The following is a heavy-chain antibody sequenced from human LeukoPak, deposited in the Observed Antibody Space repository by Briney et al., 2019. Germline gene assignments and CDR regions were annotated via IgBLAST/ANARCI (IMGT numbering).Heavy chain of an antibody. D-gene: IGHD3-16*01. CDR3: AKRGGYESLAAFDY. Sequence: GGSLRLSCAASGLTLNSYAMRWVPQAPGKGLEWVSAISPSETHTYYADSVKGRFTISRHNSKNTLYLQMRTLRAGDAAVYYCAKRGGYESLAAFDYWGQGTLVTVSS. J-gene: IGHJ4*02. CDR2: ISPSETHT. CDR1: GLTLNSYA. V-gene: IGHV3-23*01.